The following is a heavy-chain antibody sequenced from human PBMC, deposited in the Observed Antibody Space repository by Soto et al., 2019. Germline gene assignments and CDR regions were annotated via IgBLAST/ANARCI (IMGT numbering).Heavy chain of an antibody. CDR3: ARGARTTVTKRDAFDI. CDR1: GGSISSGGYY. CDR2: IYYSVST. D-gene: IGHD4-17*01. J-gene: IGHJ3*02. Sequence: QVQLQESGPGLVKPSQTLSLTCTVSGGSISSGGYYWSWIRQHPGKGLEWIGYIYYSVSTYYNPSLKSRVTISVDTSKNQFPLKLSSVTAADTAVYSCARGARTTVTKRDAFDIWGQGTMVTVS. V-gene: IGHV4-31*03.